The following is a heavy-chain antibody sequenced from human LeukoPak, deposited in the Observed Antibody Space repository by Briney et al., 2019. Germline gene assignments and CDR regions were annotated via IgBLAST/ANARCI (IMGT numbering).Heavy chain of an antibody. CDR3: TRDPDA. V-gene: IGHV3-66*01. CDR2: VYSGGET. CDR1: GFTVSNYY. J-gene: IGHJ5*02. Sequence: GGSLRLSCVASGFTVSNYYMSWFRKAPGKGLEWVSVVYSGGETHHSDSVKGRFTLSRDISKSTLYLQMNSLRPEDTAVYYCTRDPDAWGQETLVTVSS.